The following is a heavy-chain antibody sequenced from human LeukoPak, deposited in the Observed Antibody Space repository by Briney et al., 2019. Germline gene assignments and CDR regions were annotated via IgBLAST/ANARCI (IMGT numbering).Heavy chain of an antibody. V-gene: IGHV4-34*01. CDR2: IHYTGAT. J-gene: IGHJ4*02. CDR3: TRGNILSGYCFDF. D-gene: IGHD3-9*01. CDR1: GWSISGYY. Sequence: SETLSLTCAVYGWSISGYYWSWIRQPPGKGREWVGEIHYTGATSYNPSLKSRATISIETSKNQVSLKLSSVTAADTAVYYCTRGNILSGYCFDFWGQGALVTVSS.